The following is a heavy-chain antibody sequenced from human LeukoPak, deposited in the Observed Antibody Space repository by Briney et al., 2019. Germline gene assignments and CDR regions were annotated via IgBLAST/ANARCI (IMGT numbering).Heavy chain of an antibody. V-gene: IGHV4-59*08. CDR1: GGSISYYY. CDR3: ARSQYSYDFFDY. J-gene: IGHJ4*02. D-gene: IGHD5-18*01. Sequence: KASETLSLTCTVSGGSISYYYWTWIRQPPGKGLEWIGSIYYSGSTNYNPSLKSRVTISVYTSKNQFSLKLSSVTAADTAMYYCARSQYSYDFFDYWGQGTLVTVSS. CDR2: IYYSGST.